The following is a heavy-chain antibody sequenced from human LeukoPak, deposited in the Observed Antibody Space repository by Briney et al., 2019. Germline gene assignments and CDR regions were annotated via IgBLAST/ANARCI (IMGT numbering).Heavy chain of an antibody. D-gene: IGHD2-15*01. V-gene: IGHV3-7*01. J-gene: IGHJ6*03. CDR1: GFTFSSYW. CDR2: IKQDGSEK. Sequence: PGGSLRLSCAASGFTFSSYWMSWDRQAPGKGLEWVANIKQDGSEKYYVDSVKGRFTISRDNAKNSLYLQMNSLRAEDTAVYYCARDESDVVVSSSFKYYYYYYMDVWGKGTTVTISS. CDR3: ARDESDVVVSSSFKYYYYYYMDV.